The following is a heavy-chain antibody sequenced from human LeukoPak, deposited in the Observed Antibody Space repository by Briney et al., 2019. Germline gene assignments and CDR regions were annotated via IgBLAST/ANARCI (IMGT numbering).Heavy chain of an antibody. V-gene: IGHV3-23*01. D-gene: IGHD5-18*01. CDR1: GFTFSSYA. J-gene: IGHJ6*03. CDR2: INDRGIAT. CDR3: AKGLKTAVGPYKGYHYYMDV. Sequence: PGGSLRLSCAASGFTFSSYAMSWVRQAPGKGLEWVSTINDRGIATYYADSVKGRFTISRDNSKNMLSLQVSSLRAEDTAIYYCAKGLKTAVGPYKGYHYYMDVWGKGTTVTVSS.